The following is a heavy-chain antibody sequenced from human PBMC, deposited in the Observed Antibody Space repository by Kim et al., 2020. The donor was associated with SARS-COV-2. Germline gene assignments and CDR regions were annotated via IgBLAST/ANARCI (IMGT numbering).Heavy chain of an antibody. CDR3: GRETITTLDY. D-gene: IGHD1-1*01. Sequence: GGSLRLSCATSGLTFSTSWMSWVRQPPGKGLEWVANINADGSEKYYVDSVKGRFTISRDNAKNYLFLKTSSRRAGDTAVNFCGRETITTLDYWGKGTLV. J-gene: IGHJ4*02. CDR2: INADGSEK. V-gene: IGHV3-7*01. CDR1: GLTFSTSW.